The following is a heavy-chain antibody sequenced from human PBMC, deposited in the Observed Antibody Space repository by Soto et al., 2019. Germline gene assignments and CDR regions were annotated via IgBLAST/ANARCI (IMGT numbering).Heavy chain of an antibody. CDR1: GGSFSGYY. Sequence: QVQLQQWGAGLLKPSETLSLTCAVYGGSFSGYYWCWIRQPPGKGLVWIGEINHSGSTNYNPSFKTRVTISVDPSKNQTSLKLSAVTAADTAVYYCARDPFVRYSSGYWGQGTLLTVSA. J-gene: IGHJ4*02. V-gene: IGHV4-34*01. CDR2: INHSGST. D-gene: IGHD6-19*01. CDR3: ARDPFVRYSSGY.